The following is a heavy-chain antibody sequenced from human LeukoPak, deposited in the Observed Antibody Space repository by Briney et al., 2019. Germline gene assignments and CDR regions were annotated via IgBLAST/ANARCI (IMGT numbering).Heavy chain of an antibody. V-gene: IGHV3-66*01. CDR2: IYSGGST. CDR3: ARERSYGDNDYFDH. CDR1: GFTVSTNY. Sequence: QSGGSLRLSCAVSGFTVSTNYMSWVRQAPGKGLEWVCNIYSGGSTYYADSVKGRFIISRDNSKNTLYLQMNSLRDEDTAVYYCARERSYGDNDYFDHWGQGSLVTVSS. D-gene: IGHD4-17*01. J-gene: IGHJ4*02.